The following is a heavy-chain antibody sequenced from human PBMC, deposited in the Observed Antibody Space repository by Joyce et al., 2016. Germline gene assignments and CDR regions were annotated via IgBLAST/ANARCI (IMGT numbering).Heavy chain of an antibody. CDR2: IYHSGNT. V-gene: IGHV4-4*02. CDR3: ARDPRGSSWFDP. CDR1: GGSISSTNW. J-gene: IGHJ5*02. D-gene: IGHD3-16*01. Sequence: QLQESGPGLLKPSGTLSLTCAVSGGSISSTNWWSWVRQPPGKGLEWIGEIYHSGNTNYNPSLKSRVTISVDRSRNQFSLKLTSVTAADTAVYYCARDPRGSSWFDPWGQGTLVTVSS.